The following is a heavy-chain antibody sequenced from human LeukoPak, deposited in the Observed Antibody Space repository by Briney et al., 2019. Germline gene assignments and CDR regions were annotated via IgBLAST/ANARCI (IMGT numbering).Heavy chain of an antibody. D-gene: IGHD2-15*01. Sequence: GGSLRLSCAASGFTFSSYVMHWARLAPGKGLEWVAVIWYDGSNDYYADSVKGRFSISRDNSKNMVLLQMNSLRAEDTAVYYCAREAVCSGGSCYRGPFDIWGQGTMVTVSS. J-gene: IGHJ3*02. CDR1: GFTFSSYV. V-gene: IGHV3-33*01. CDR3: AREAVCSGGSCYRGPFDI. CDR2: IWYDGSND.